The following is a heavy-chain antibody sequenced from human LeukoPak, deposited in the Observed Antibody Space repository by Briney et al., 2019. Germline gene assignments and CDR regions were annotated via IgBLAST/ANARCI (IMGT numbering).Heavy chain of an antibody. CDR2: ISFRSDT. V-gene: IGHV3-21*01. D-gene: IGHD2-8*02. CDR1: GFTFSTTG. J-gene: IGHJ4*02. CDR3: ARDGFAWSRDY. Sequence: PGGSLRLSCAASGFTFSTTGMTWVRQAPGKGLEWVSTISFRSDTYFPDSLKGRFTVSRDNAKNSVFLQMSSLRAEDTAVYYCARDGFAWSRDYWGQGTLVTVSS.